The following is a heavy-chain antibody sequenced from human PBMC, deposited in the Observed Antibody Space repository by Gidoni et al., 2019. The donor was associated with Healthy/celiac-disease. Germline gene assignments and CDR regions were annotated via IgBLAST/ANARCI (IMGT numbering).Heavy chain of an antibody. CDR3: ARSWSITMVQGDAFDI. CDR2: IYYSGST. V-gene: IGHV4-39*01. CDR1: GGSIRSSSYY. Sequence: QLQLQESGPGLVKPSETLSLTCTVSGGSIRSSSYYWGWIRQPPGKGLEWIGSIYYSGSTYYNPSLKSRVTISVDTSKNQFSLKLSSVTAADTAVYYCARSWSITMVQGDAFDIWGQGTMVTVSS. D-gene: IGHD3-10*01. J-gene: IGHJ3*02.